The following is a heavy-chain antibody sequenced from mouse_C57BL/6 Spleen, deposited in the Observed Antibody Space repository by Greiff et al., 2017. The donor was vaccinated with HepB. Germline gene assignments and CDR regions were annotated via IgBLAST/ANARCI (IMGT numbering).Heavy chain of an antibody. D-gene: IGHD2-4*01. CDR3: ARYDYDEPYYAMDY. CDR2: IWRGGST. Sequence: VQLQQSGPGLVQPSQSLSITCTVSGFSLTSYGVHWVRQSPGKGLEWLGVIWRGGSTAYNAAFMSRLSITKDNSKSQVFFKMNSLQADDTAIYYCARYDYDEPYYAMDYWGQGTSVTVSS. CDR1: GFSLTSYG. V-gene: IGHV2-5*01. J-gene: IGHJ4*01.